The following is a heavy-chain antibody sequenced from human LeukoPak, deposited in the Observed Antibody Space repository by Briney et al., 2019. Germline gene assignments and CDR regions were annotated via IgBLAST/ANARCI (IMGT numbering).Heavy chain of an antibody. V-gene: IGHV3-66*01. D-gene: IGHD6-19*01. Sequence: GGSLRLSCATSGFIVSTNYMSWVRQAPGKGLEWVSIIYSGGSTYYADSVKGRFTISRDNSENTLYLQMNSQRAEDTAVYYCARRYITGWHFDYWGQGTLVTVSS. J-gene: IGHJ4*02. CDR3: ARRYITGWHFDY. CDR1: GFIVSTNY. CDR2: IYSGGST.